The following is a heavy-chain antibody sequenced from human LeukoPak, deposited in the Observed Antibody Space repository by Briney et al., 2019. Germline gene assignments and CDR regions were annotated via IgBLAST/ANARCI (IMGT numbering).Heavy chain of an antibody. J-gene: IGHJ4*02. V-gene: IGHV3-15*07. D-gene: IGHD7-27*01. CDR1: GFTFSDTW. Sequence: GGSLRLSCAASGFTFSDTWMNWVRQAPGKGLEWVGRIKRKTDGGTTDYAAPVKGRFTISRDDSKNTLYLQMNSLKTEDTAVYYCTTGNWGPYWGQGTLVTVSS. CDR3: TTGNWGPY. CDR2: IKRKTDGGTT.